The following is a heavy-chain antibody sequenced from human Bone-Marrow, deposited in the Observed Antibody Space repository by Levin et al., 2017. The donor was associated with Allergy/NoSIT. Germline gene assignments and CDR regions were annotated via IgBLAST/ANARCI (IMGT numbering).Heavy chain of an antibody. CDR3: ARGGSSSNDY. J-gene: IGHJ4*02. D-gene: IGHD2-15*01. Sequence: GESLKISCTVSGYTFSDYYMHWVRQAPGQGLEWMGWINPKRGDANTAQKFEGRVVLTRDTSISTAYMELRRLRSDDTALYYCARGGSSSNDYWGQGTLVTVSS. V-gene: IGHV1-2*02. CDR1: GYTFSDYY. CDR2: INPKRGDA.